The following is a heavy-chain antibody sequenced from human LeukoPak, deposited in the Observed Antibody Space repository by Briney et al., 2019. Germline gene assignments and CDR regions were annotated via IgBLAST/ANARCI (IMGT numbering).Heavy chain of an antibody. CDR2: ISGSGGST. Sequence: PGGSLRLSCEASGFTFSSYAMSWVRQAPGKGLEWVSAISGSGGSTYYADSVKGRFTISRDNSKNTLYLQMNSLRAEDTAVYYCAKGKDYCSGGSCYSVDTAFDYWGQGTLVTVSS. D-gene: IGHD2-15*01. J-gene: IGHJ4*02. CDR3: AKGKDYCSGGSCYSVDTAFDY. CDR1: GFTFSSYA. V-gene: IGHV3-23*01.